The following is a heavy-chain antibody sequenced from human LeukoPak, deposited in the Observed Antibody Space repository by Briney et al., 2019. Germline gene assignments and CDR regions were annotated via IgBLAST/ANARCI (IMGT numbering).Heavy chain of an antibody. J-gene: IGHJ6*03. V-gene: IGHV4-34*01. D-gene: IGHD2-15*01. Sequence: PSETLSLTCAVYGGSFSGYYWSWIRQPPGKGLEWIGEINHSGSTNYNPSLKSRVTISVDTSKNQFSLKLSSVTAADTAVYYCVGLGRRTGVAAATTVYYYYYMDVWGKGTTVTVSS. CDR3: VGLGRRTGVAAATTVYYYYYMDV. CDR1: GGSFSGYY. CDR2: INHSGST.